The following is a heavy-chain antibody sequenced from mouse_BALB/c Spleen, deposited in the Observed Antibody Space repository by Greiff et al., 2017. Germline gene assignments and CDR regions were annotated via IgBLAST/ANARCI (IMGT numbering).Heavy chain of an antibody. CDR3: TRSPNWDDFDY. V-gene: IGHV1S81*02. CDR2: INPSNGGT. D-gene: IGHD4-1*02. J-gene: IGHJ2*01. CDR1: GYTFTSYY. Sequence: QVQLQQPGAELVKPGASVKLSCKASGYTFTSYYMYWVKQRPGQGLEWIGGINPSNGGTNFNEKFKSKATLTVDKSSSTAYMQLSSLTSEDSAVYYCTRSPNWDDFDYWGQGTTLTVSS.